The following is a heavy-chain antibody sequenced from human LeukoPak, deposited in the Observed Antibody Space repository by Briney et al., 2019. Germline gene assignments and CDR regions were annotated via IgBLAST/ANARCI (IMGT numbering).Heavy chain of an antibody. Sequence: GGSLRLSCAASGFTFSSYSMNWVRQAPGKGLEWVSSISSSSSYIYYADSVKGRFTISRDNAKNSLYLQMNSLRAEDTAVYYCARDRGDYYDSSGLCDYWGQGTLVTVSS. CDR2: ISSSSSYI. V-gene: IGHV3-21*01. CDR3: ARDRGDYYDSSGLCDY. J-gene: IGHJ4*02. CDR1: GFTFSSYS. D-gene: IGHD3-22*01.